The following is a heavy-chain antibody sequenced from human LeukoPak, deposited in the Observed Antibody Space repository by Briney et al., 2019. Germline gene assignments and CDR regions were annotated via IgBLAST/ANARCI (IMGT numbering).Heavy chain of an antibody. CDR3: GSRRTAMFGVIKGPIDY. V-gene: IGHV4/OR15-8*01. Sequence: SETLSLTCAVSGGSISSYNWWTWIRQPPGKGLEWIGEINHSGSPNNNPSLKSRVSISFDTSKNQFSLKLTSVTAADTAVYYCGSRRTAMFGVIKGPIDYWGQGALVTVSS. CDR2: INHSGSP. J-gene: IGHJ4*02. CDR1: GGSISSYNW. D-gene: IGHD3-3*01.